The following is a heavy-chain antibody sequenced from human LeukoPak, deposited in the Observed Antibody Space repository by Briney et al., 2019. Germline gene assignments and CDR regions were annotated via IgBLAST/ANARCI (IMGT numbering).Heavy chain of an antibody. Sequence: ASVKVSCKVSGYTLTELSMHWVRQAPGKGLEWMGGFDPEDGETIYAQKFQGRVTMTEDTSTDTAYVELSSLRSEDTAVYYCATDLWGRRWLHLTPPGWGQGTLATVSS. V-gene: IGHV1-24*01. CDR3: ATDLWGRRWLHLTPPG. J-gene: IGHJ4*02. D-gene: IGHD5-24*01. CDR2: FDPEDGET. CDR1: GYTLTELS.